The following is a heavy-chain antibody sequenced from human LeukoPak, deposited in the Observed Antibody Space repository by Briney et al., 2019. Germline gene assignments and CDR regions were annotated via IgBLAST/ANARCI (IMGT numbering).Heavy chain of an antibody. Sequence: PSETLSLTCTVSGGSISGYYWSWIRQSPGKGLEWIGYIHNSGRTNYNPSLKSRVTGFVDTSKNQVSLRLSSVTAADTAVYYCARHGTISSESYFDYWGQGALVTVSS. CDR1: GGSISGYY. J-gene: IGHJ4*02. CDR2: IHNSGRT. D-gene: IGHD1-14*01. V-gene: IGHV4-59*08. CDR3: ARHGTISSESYFDY.